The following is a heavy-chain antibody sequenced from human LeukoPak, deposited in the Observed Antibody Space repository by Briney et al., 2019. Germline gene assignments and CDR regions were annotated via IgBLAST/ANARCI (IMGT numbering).Heavy chain of an antibody. CDR3: ARLGPRDRNAFDI. CDR2: IIPIFGTA. Sequence: SVKVSCKASGGTFSSYAISWVRQAPGQGLEWMGGIIPIFGTANYAQKFQGRVTITADKSTSTAYMELSSLRSEDTAVYYCARLGPRDRNAFDIWGQGTMVTVSS. CDR1: GGTFSSYA. J-gene: IGHJ3*02. V-gene: IGHV1-69*06.